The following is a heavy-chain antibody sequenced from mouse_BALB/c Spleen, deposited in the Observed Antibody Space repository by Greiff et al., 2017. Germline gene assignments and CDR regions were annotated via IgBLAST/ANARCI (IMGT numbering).Heavy chain of an antibody. Sequence: VQLKESGPGLVKPSQSLSLTCTVTGYSITSDYAWNWIRQFPGNKLEWMGYISYSGSTSYNPSLKSRISITRDTSKNQFFLQLNSVTTEDTATYYCARGNDYPWFAYWSQGTLVTVSA. CDR2: ISYSGST. J-gene: IGHJ3*01. CDR3: ARGNDYPWFAY. D-gene: IGHD2-4*01. V-gene: IGHV3-2*02. CDR1: GYSITSDYA.